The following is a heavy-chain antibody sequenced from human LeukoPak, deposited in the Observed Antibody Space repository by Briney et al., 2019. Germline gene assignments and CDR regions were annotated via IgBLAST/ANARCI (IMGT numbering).Heavy chain of an antibody. CDR3: ARDLDPTAMVYYYYYMDV. D-gene: IGHD5-18*01. CDR1: GFTFSSYG. Sequence: TGGSLRLSCAASGFTFSSYGMHWVRQAPGEGLEWVAFIRYDGSNKYYADSVKGRFTISRDNAKNSLYLQMNSLRAEDTAVYYCARDLDPTAMVYYYYYMDVWGKGTTVTVSS. J-gene: IGHJ6*03. CDR2: IRYDGSNK. V-gene: IGHV3-30*02.